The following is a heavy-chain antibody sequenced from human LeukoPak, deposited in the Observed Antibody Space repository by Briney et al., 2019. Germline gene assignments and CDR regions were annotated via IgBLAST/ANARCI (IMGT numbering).Heavy chain of an antibody. J-gene: IGHJ5*02. D-gene: IGHD2-2*01. CDR3: ARGRKSLGYCSSTSCYSYNWFDP. Sequence: SVKVSCKASGGTFSSYAISWVRQAPGQGLEWMGGIIPIFGTANYAQEFQGRVTITADESTSTAYMELSSLRSEDTAVYYCARGRKSLGYCSSTSCYSYNWFDPWGQGTLVTVSS. CDR1: GGTFSSYA. CDR2: IIPIFGTA. V-gene: IGHV1-69*01.